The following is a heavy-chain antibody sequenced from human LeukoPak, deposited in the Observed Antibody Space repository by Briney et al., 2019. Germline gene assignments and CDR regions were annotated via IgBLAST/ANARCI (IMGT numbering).Heavy chain of an antibody. D-gene: IGHD4-17*01. CDR2: INYDGSST. Sequence: PGGSLRLSCAASGSTFSNYWMHWVRQAPGKGLVWVSHINYDGSSTTYADSVKGRVTISRDNAKNTLYLQMNSLRVEDTAVYYCSRSTVSLVDWGQGTLVTVSS. CDR3: SRSTVSLVD. J-gene: IGHJ4*02. V-gene: IGHV3-74*01. CDR1: GSTFSNYW.